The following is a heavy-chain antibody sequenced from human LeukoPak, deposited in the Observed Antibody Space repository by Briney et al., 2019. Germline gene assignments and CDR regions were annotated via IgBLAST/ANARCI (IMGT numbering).Heavy chain of an antibody. CDR1: GFTFSSYA. Sequence: PGGSLRLSCAATGFTFSSYAMTWVRQAPGKGLEWVSSISAGGGVTNYADSVQGRFTISRDDSKNTLYLQMNSLRAEDTAVYYCAKDGIRWSHFDYWGQGTLVTVSS. D-gene: IGHD4-23*01. CDR3: AKDGIRWSHFDY. CDR2: ISAGGGVT. J-gene: IGHJ4*02. V-gene: IGHV3-23*01.